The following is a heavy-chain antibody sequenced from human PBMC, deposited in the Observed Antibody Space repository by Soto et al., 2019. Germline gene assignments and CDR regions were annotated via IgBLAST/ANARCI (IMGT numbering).Heavy chain of an antibody. CDR3: AREGVGYRDYEVYFFDY. Sequence: EVQLVESGGGLVKPGGSLRLSCAASGFTFSSYSMNWVRQAPGKGLEWVSSIISSSSYIYYADSVQGRFTISRDNGKNSLYMQMNGLRGEDTAVYYCAREGVGYRDYEVYFFDYLGQGTLVTLPS. D-gene: IGHD4-17*01. J-gene: IGHJ4*02. V-gene: IGHV3-21*01. CDR1: GFTFSSYS. CDR2: IISSSSYI.